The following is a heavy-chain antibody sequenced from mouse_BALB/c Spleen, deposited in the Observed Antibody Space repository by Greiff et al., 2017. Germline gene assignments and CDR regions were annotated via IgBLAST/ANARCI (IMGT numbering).Heavy chain of an antibody. CDR1: GFTFSSYT. J-gene: IGHJ1*01. D-gene: IGHD1-2*01. Sequence: EVMLVESGGGLVKPGGSLKLSCAASGFTFSSYTMSWVRQTPEKRLEWVATISSGGSYTYYPDSVKGRFTISRDNAKNTLYLQMSSLKSEDTAMYYCTRGGLRLRDWYFDVWGAGTTVTVSS. CDR3: TRGGLRLRDWYFDV. CDR2: ISSGGSYT. V-gene: IGHV5-6-4*01.